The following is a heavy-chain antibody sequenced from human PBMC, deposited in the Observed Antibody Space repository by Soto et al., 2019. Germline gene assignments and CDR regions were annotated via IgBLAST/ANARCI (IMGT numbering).Heavy chain of an antibody. Sequence: VASVKVSCKASGGTFSSYAIHWVRQAPGQGLEWLGKIIPSYDRTNYAQKFQGRVTVTADTYTTTAYMELSSLRSDDTAVYYCARDPSNDYGGDTFDYWGQGTLVTAPQ. CDR2: IIPSYDRT. D-gene: IGHD4-17*01. CDR1: GGTFSSYA. CDR3: ARDPSNDYGGDTFDY. J-gene: IGHJ4*02. V-gene: IGHV1-69*04.